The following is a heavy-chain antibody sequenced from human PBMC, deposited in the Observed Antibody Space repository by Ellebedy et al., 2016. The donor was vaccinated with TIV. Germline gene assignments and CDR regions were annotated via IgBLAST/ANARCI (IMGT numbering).Heavy chain of an antibody. J-gene: IGHJ5*02. Sequence: SQTLSLTCGVSGDSINSDNFWSWVRQSPGRGLEWIGEVYHTGHTNYNPSLRSRVTISVDKSKSQFSLGLTSVTAADTAVYYCARDWTRGGGYFPSWFDPWGQGTLVTVSS. V-gene: IGHV4-4*02. CDR2: VYHTGHT. CDR3: ARDWTRGGGYFPSWFDP. D-gene: IGHD2/OR15-2a*01. CDR1: GDSINSDNF.